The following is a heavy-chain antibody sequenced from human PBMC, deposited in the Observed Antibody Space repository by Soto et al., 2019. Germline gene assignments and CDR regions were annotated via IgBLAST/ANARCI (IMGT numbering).Heavy chain of an antibody. V-gene: IGHV3-33*06. CDR3: EKALSSSFEGFDV. J-gene: IGHJ3*01. D-gene: IGHD6-13*01. Sequence: PGGSLRLSCAASGFTFSRFGMHWVRQAPGKGLEWVEVVRYEGREKFYADSVKDGSTISGDSAKNTLDLEVKALRAEDRAIYYCEKALSSSFEGFDVWGQGTMVTVSS. CDR1: GFTFSRFG. CDR2: VRYEGREK.